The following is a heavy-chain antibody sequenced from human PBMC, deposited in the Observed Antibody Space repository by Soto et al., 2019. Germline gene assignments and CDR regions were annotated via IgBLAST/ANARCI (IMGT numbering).Heavy chain of an antibody. CDR3: AKARVSWAYYYDSSGRYLDV. J-gene: IGHJ6*02. V-gene: IGHV3-23*01. D-gene: IGHD3-22*01. CDR1: GFTFSSYA. CDR2: ISGSGGST. Sequence: GGSLRVACAASGFTFSSYAMCWVRQASGKGLEWASAISGSGGSTYYADSVKGRFTISRDNSKNTLYLQMNRLRAEDTAVYYCAKARVSWAYYYDSSGRYLDVWGQGTTATVSS.